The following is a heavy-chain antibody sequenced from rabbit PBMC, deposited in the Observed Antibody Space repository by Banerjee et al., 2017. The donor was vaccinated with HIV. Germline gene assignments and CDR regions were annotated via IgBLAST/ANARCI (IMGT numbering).Heavy chain of an antibody. CDR1: GFTLSSYW. Sequence: QSLEESGGDLVKPGASLTLTCTASGFTLSSYWICWVRQAPGKGLEWIACIYAGSSGSTWYASWAKGRFTISKTSSTTVTLQLNSLTAADTATYFCARDGSGWGANFNLWGPGTLVTVS. V-gene: IGHV1S40*01. CDR3: ARDGSGWGANFNL. J-gene: IGHJ4*01. CDR2: IYAGSSGST. D-gene: IGHD4-1*01.